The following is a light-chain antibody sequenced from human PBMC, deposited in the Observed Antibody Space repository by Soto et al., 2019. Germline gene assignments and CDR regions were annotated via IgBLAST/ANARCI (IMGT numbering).Light chain of an antibody. J-gene: IGKJ1*01. V-gene: IGKV4-1*01. Sequence: DIGMTQSPDSLAVSLGERATINCKSSQSVLHSSNNKNYLAWYQQKPGQPPKLLIYWASTRESGVPDRFSGSGSGTDFTLTISSLQAEDVAVYYCQQYYTTPRTFGQGIKVEIK. CDR2: WAS. CDR1: QSVLHSSNNKNY. CDR3: QQYYTTPRT.